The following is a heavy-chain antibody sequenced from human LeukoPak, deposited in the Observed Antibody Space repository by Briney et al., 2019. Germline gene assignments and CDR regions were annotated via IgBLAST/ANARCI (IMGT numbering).Heavy chain of an antibody. J-gene: IGHJ5*02. V-gene: IGHV4-59*01. CDR3: TRAVVVPAAMRLSWFDP. CDR1: GGSISSYY. Sequence: SETLSLTCTVSGGSISSYYWSWIRQPPGKGLEWIGYIYYSGSTNYNPSLKSRVTISVDTSKNQFSLKLSSVTAADTAVCYCTRAVVVPAAMRLSWFDPWGQGTLVTVSS. D-gene: IGHD2-2*01. CDR2: IYYSGST.